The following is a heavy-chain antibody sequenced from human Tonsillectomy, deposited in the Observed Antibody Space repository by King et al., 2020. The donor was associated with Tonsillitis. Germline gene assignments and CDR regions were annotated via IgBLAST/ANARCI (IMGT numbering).Heavy chain of an antibody. Sequence: VQLVESGGGVVQPGRSLRLSCAASGFTFSSYGMHWVRQAPGKGLEWVAVIWYDGSNKYYADSVKGRFTVSRDNSKNTLYLQMNSLRAEDTAVFYCVRGDPRIFTEGFDYWRQGTLFTVSS. J-gene: IGHJ4*02. CDR1: GFTFSSYG. CDR3: VRGDPRIFTEGFDY. CDR2: IWYDGSNK. D-gene: IGHD1-14*01. V-gene: IGHV3-33*08.